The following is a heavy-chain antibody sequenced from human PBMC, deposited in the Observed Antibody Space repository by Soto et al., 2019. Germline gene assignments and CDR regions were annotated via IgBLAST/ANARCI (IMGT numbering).Heavy chain of an antibody. CDR1: GFTFSDYY. Sequence: QVQLVESGGGLVKPGGSLRLSCAASGFTFSDYYMTWIRQAPGKGLEWVSYISSSGSSTYYADSVKGRFAISRDNAKNSLFLQMNSLRAEDTAVYFCARDPSTGTFDYWGQGTLVPVSS. J-gene: IGHJ4*02. CDR3: ARDPSTGTFDY. V-gene: IGHV3-11*01. CDR2: ISSSGSST. D-gene: IGHD1-1*01.